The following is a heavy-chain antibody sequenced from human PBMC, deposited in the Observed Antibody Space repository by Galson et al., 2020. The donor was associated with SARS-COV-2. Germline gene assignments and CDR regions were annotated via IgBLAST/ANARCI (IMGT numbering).Heavy chain of an antibody. CDR2: ISYDGSNK. J-gene: IGHJ4*02. Sequence: GESLKISCAASGFTFSSYAMHWVRQAPGKGLEWVAVISYDGSNKYYADSVKGRFTISRDNSKNTLYLQMNSLRAEDTAVYYCAREISRYYYDSSGYSSSFDYWGQGTLVTVSS. CDR3: AREISRYYYDSSGYSSSFDY. V-gene: IGHV3-30*04. CDR1: GFTFSSYA. D-gene: IGHD3-22*01.